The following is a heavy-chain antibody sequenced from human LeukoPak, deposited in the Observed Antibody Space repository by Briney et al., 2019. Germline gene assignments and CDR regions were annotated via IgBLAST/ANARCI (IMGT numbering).Heavy chain of an antibody. CDR1: GGSISSYY. D-gene: IGHD3-10*01. Sequence: SETLSLTCTVSGGSISSYYWSWIRQPPGKGLEWIGYIYYSGSTNYNPSLKSRVTISVDTSKNQFSLKLSSVTAADTAVYYCARATHYYGLYYFDYWGQGTLVTVSS. CDR2: IYYSGST. J-gene: IGHJ4*02. V-gene: IGHV4-59*01. CDR3: ARATHYYGLYYFDY.